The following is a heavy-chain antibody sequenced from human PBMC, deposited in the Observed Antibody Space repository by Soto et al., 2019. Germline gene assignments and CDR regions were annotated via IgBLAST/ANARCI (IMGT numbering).Heavy chain of an antibody. J-gene: IGHJ4*02. V-gene: IGHV2-5*02. CDR1: GFSLTTSGVG. CDR3: ANRVLRSVFGLVTTTAIYFDF. CDR2: IYWDDDK. D-gene: IGHD3-3*01. Sequence: QITLNESGPTVVRPTETLTLTCRFSGFSLTTSGVGVGWIRQSPGKAPEWLALIYWDDDKRYSASLKSRLTIPKDTSKYQVVLKVSDLDPTDTATYYCANRVLRSVFGLVTTTAIYFDFWGQGTPVAVSS.